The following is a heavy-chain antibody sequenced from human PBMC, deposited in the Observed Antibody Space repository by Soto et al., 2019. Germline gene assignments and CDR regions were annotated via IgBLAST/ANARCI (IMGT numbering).Heavy chain of an antibody. CDR3: VRGSTWFDL. CDR1: GFTFRTYS. D-gene: IGHD3-16*01. J-gene: IGHJ5*02. V-gene: IGHV3-48*01. Sequence: GGSLRLSCAASGFTFRTYSMNWVRQTPEKGLEWVSYISRLEDIKYYADSVRGRFTISRDNDANSLHLQMYSLRAEDTAVYYCVRGSTWFDLWGRGTLVTVSS. CDR2: ISRLEDIK.